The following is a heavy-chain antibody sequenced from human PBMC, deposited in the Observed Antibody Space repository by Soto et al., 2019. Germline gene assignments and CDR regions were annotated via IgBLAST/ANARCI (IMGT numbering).Heavy chain of an antibody. CDR1: GFSVRNYG. V-gene: IGHV3-30*03. Sequence: QPGGSLRLSCAASGFSVRNYGMHWVRQAPGKGLEWVAGISDDGSGRNYADSVKGRFTISRDNSKNTVFLQMDSLRAEDTAVYYCAIWFEVAGTRYFDLWGRGTLVTVSS. CDR3: AIWFEVAGTRYFDL. CDR2: ISDDGSGR. J-gene: IGHJ2*01. D-gene: IGHD6-19*01.